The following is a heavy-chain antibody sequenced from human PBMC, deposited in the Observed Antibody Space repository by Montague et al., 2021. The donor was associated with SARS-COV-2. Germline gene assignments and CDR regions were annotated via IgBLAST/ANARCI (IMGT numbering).Heavy chain of an antibody. CDR2: IHQSESGXT. D-gene: IGHD2/OR15-2a*01. J-gene: IGHJ6*02. Sequence: SETLSLTCAVSGGSISSREWWCWVRQPPGKGLEWIGEIHQSESGXTNYHPSLKSRVTISIDQHKNYFPLNLTSMAAAEAAVYYCGGRWVYFYAVDVWGQGTTVIVSS. CDR1: GGSISSREW. V-gene: IGHV4-4*02. CDR3: GGRWVYFYAVDV.